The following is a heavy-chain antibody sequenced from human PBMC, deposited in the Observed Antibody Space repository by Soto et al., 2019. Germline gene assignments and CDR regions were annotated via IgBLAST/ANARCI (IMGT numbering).Heavy chain of an antibody. Sequence: GGSLRLSCAASGFTFSNAWMHWVRQAPGQGLEWVSRINADGGSTHYAGSGRGRFTISRDNAKNTLFLQLNSLRVEDTAIYYCIKVLTRGVGVPRFYFDSWGQGTLVTVSS. J-gene: IGHJ4*02. D-gene: IGHD3-9*01. CDR3: IKVLTRGVGVPRFYFDS. CDR1: GFTFSNAW. V-gene: IGHV3-74*01. CDR2: INADGGST.